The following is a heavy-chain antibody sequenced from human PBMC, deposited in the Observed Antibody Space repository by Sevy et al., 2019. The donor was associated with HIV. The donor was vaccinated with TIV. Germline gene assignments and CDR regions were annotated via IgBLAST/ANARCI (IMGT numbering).Heavy chain of an antibody. CDR3: AGGGARRWGGPRFDY. Sequence: GGSLRLSCAASGFTFSSYSMNWVRQAPGKGLEWVSYISSSSSTIYYADSVKGRFTISRDNAKNSLYLQMNSLRDEDTAVYYCAGGGARRWGGPRFDYWGQGTLVTVSS. CDR2: ISSSSSTI. CDR1: GFTFSSYS. V-gene: IGHV3-48*02. D-gene: IGHD1-26*01. J-gene: IGHJ4*02.